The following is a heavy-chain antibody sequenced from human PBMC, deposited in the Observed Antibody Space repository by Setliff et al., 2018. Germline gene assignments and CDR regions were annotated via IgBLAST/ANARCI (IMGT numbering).Heavy chain of an antibody. CDR1: GGSISRGSYD. D-gene: IGHD3-10*01. CDR3: ARDVRYYYGSGSYYNDWFDP. V-gene: IGHV4-61*02. Sequence: SETLSLTCTVSGGSISRGSYDWSWIRQPAGKGLEWIGRIYTSGSTNYNPSLKSRVTISVDTSKNQFSLKLSSVTAADTAVYYCARDVRYYYGSGSYYNDWFDPWGQGTLVTVSS. J-gene: IGHJ5*02. CDR2: IYTSGST.